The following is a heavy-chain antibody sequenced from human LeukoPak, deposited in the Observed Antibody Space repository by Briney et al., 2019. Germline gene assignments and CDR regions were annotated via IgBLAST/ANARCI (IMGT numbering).Heavy chain of an antibody. CDR2: IAYSGST. CDR1: GGSISPYF. CDR3: ARLVRYYYGSGSYQGRFDY. Sequence: SETLSLTCSVSGGSISPYFWSWIRQPPGKGLEWIGYIAYSGSTNYNPSLKSRVTISVDTSKNQFSLKLSSVTAADAAVYYCARLVRYYYGSGSYQGRFDYWGQGTLVTVSS. V-gene: IGHV4-59*12. J-gene: IGHJ4*02. D-gene: IGHD3-10*01.